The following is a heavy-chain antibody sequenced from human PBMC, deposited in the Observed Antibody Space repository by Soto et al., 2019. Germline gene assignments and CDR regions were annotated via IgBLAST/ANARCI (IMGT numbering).Heavy chain of an antibody. Sequence: SETLSLTCAVSGDSIIGIYHWAWIRQSPGRGLEWIASIYHTGTTYYTPSLESRVTISVDTSNNQFSLRLSSVTAADSAVYYWARERGIAAAGPYYLAFWGQRTLVTVSS. CDR1: GDSIIGIYH. CDR2: IYHTGTT. D-gene: IGHD6-13*01. V-gene: IGHV4-38-2*01. CDR3: ARERGIAAAGPYYLAF. J-gene: IGHJ4*01.